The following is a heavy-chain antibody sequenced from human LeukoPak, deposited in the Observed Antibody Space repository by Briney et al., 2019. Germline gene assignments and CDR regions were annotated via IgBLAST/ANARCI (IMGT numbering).Heavy chain of an antibody. V-gene: IGHV3-30-3*01. CDR1: GFTFSSYA. CDR2: ISYDGSNK. Sequence: PGRSLRLSCAASGFTFSSYAMHWVRQAPGKGLEWVAVISYDGSNKYYADSVKGRFTISRDNSKNTLYLQMNSLRAEDTAVYYCARIGDFWSGYDFDYWGQGTLVTVSS. J-gene: IGHJ4*02. D-gene: IGHD3-3*01. CDR3: ARIGDFWSGYDFDY.